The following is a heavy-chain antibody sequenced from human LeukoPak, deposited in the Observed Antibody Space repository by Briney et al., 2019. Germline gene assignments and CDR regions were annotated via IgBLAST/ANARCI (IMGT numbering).Heavy chain of an antibody. CDR3: ARGSGSYYS. Sequence: ASVKVSCKASGYTFTSYGISWVRQAPGQGLEWMGWMNPNSGNTGYAQKFQGRVTITRNTSISTAYMELSSLRSEDTAVYYCARGSGSYYSWGQGTLVTVSS. CDR1: GYTFTSYG. CDR2: MNPNSGNT. J-gene: IGHJ4*02. V-gene: IGHV1-8*03. D-gene: IGHD1-26*01.